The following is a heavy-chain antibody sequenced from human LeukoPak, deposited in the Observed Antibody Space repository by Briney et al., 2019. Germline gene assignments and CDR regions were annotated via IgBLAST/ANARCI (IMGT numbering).Heavy chain of an antibody. CDR1: GGSISSYY. J-gene: IGHJ4*02. CDR2: IYYSGST. CDR3: ARDPSGSGWSDY. D-gene: IGHD6-19*01. V-gene: IGHV4-59*01. Sequence: PSETLSLTCTVSGGSISSYYWSWIRQPPGKGLEWIGYIYYSGSTNYNPSLKSRVTISVDTSRNQFSLKLSSVTAADTAMYYCARDPSGSGWSDYWGQGTLVTVSS.